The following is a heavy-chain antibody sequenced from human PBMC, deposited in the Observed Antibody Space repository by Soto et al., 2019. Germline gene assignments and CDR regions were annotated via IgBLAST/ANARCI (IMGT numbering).Heavy chain of an antibody. CDR3: VKGIVVVVAATFDY. CDR1: GFTFSSYA. Sequence: GGSLRLSCSASGFTFSSYAMHWVRQAPGKGLEYVSAISSNGGSTYYADSVKGRFTISRDNSKNTLYLQMSSLRAEDTALYYCVKGIVVVVAATFDYWGQGTLVTVSS. V-gene: IGHV3-64D*06. J-gene: IGHJ4*02. D-gene: IGHD2-15*01. CDR2: ISSNGGST.